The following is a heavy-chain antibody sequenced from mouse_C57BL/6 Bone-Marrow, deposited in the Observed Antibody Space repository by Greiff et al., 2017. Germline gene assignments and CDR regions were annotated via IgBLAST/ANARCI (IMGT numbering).Heavy chain of an antibody. D-gene: IGHD1-1*01. CDR2: IWSGGST. J-gene: IGHJ3*01. Sequence: VKLMESGPGLVQPSQSLSITCTVSGFSLTSYGVHWVRQSPGKGLEWLGVIWSGGSTDYNAAFISRLSISKDNSKSQVFFKMNSLQADDTAIYYCASYYGSPFAYWGQGTLVTVSA. CDR3: ASYYGSPFAY. V-gene: IGHV2-2*01. CDR1: GFSLTSYG.